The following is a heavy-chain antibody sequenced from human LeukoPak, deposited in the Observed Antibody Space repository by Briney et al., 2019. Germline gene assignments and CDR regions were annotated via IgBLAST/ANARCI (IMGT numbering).Heavy chain of an antibody. CDR2: IIPIFGTA. V-gene: IGHV1-69*05. CDR3: ARDSTVTPQIFDY. D-gene: IGHD4-17*01. CDR1: GGTFSRYA. J-gene: IGHJ4*02. Sequence: ASVKVSCKXSGGTFSRYAISWVRQAPGQGLERMGGIIPIFGTANHAQKFQGRVTITTDESTSTAYMELSSLRSEDTAVYYCARDSTVTPQIFDYWGQGTLVTVSS.